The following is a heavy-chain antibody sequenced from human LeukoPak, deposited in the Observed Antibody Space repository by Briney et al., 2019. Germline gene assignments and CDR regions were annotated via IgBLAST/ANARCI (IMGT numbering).Heavy chain of an antibody. CDR1: GYTFTSYG. J-gene: IGHJ4*02. CDR3: ARQGISAYPFDY. Sequence: ASVKVSCKASGYTFTSYGISWVRQAPGQGLEWMGWINPSGGGTNYAQKFQGRVTMTRDTSISTAYMELTSLRSDDTAVYYCARQGISAYPFDYWGQGTLVTVSS. D-gene: IGHD2/OR15-2a*01. CDR2: INPSGGGT. V-gene: IGHV1-2*02.